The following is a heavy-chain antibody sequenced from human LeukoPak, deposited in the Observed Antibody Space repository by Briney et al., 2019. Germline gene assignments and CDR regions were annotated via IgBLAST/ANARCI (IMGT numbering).Heavy chain of an antibody. Sequence: GGSLRLSCAASGLAFSAYKMHWVRQAPRKGLVWVSRISTDGYTKAYADFVQGRFTASRDNTKNTWSLEMNSLRAEDTAVYYCVVGGSPGYWGQGTLVTVSS. J-gene: IGHJ4*02. D-gene: IGHD2-15*01. V-gene: IGHV3-74*01. CDR1: GLAFSAYK. CDR3: VVGGSPGY. CDR2: ISTDGYTK.